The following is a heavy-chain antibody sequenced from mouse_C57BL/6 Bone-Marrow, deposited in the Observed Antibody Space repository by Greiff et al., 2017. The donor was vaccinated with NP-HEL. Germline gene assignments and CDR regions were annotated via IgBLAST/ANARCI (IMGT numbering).Heavy chain of an antibody. CDR1: GFTFSSYG. CDR2: ISSGGSYT. CDR3: ARHSNYVMDY. Sequence: VQLKESGGDLVKPGGSLKLSCAASGFTFSSYGMSWVRQTPHKRLEWVATISSGGSYTYYPDSVKGRFPISRDNAKNTLYLQMSSLKSEDTALYYCARHSNYVMDYWGQGTSVTVSS. J-gene: IGHJ4*01. D-gene: IGHD2-5*01. V-gene: IGHV5-6*01.